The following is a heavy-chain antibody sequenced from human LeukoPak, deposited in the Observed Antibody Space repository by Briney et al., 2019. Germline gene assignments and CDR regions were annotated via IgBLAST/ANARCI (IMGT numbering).Heavy chain of an antibody. V-gene: IGHV4-34*01. D-gene: IGHD3-22*01. J-gene: IGHJ3*02. CDR1: GGSFSGYY. CDR3: ARESTMIVGRGAFDI. CDR2: INHSGST. Sequence: PSETLSLTCAVYGGSFSGYYWSWIRQPPGKGLEWIGEINHSGSTNYNPSLKSRVTISVDTSKNQFSLKLSSVTAADTAVYYCARESTMIVGRGAFDIWGQGTMVTVSS.